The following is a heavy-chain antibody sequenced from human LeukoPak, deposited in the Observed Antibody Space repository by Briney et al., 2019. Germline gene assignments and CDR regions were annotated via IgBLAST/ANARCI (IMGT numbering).Heavy chain of an antibody. V-gene: IGHV3-11*04. CDR3: ARVELEMATIYYFDY. J-gene: IGHJ4*02. CDR2: SSNGGSTI. D-gene: IGHD5-24*01. Sequence: GGSLRLSCAASGFTFSDFYMTWIRQAPGKGLEWVSYSSNGGSTIYYADSVKGRFTISRDNSKNTLYLQMNSLRAEDTAVYYCARVELEMATIYYFDYWGQGTLVTVSS. CDR1: GFTFSDFY.